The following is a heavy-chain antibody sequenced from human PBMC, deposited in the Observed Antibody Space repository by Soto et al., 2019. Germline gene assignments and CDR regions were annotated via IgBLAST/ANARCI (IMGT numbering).Heavy chain of an antibody. Sequence: QVQLEQSGAEVKKPGSSVKISCKASGGTLSDHGVSWLRQAPGQGLEWVGGTIPVCNTAKYAPKFQGRVTIAADKSTNIAYMELGSLRYDDTAFYYCARGVYGSGNYYTGPSAFDIWGQGTLVIVSS. CDR1: GGTLSDHG. V-gene: IGHV1-69*06. D-gene: IGHD3-10*01. CDR2: TIPVCNTA. CDR3: ARGVYGSGNYYTGPSAFDI. J-gene: IGHJ3*02.